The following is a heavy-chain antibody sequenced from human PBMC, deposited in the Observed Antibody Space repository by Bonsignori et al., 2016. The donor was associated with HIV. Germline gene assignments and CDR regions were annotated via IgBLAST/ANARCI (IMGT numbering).Heavy chain of an antibody. D-gene: IGHD4-11*01. V-gene: IGHV3-7*01. CDR3: ARDTGWGTTATTAPDY. CDR2: IKEDGSEK. Sequence: VRQAPGKGLEWVANIKEDGSEKYYVDFVKGRFTISRDNVKNSLFLQIDSLRAEDTAIYYCARDTGWGTTATTAPDYWGQGTLVTVSS. J-gene: IGHJ4*02.